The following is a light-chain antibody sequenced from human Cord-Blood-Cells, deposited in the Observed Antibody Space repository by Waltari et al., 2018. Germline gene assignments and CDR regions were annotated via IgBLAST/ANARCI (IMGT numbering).Light chain of an antibody. V-gene: IGLV1-47*01. Sequence: QSVLTQPPSASGTPGQRVTISCSGSSSNIGSNYVYWYQQLPGTAPKLLIYRNHQRPSGVPGRFSVSKSGTSASLASSGLRSEDEADYYCAAWDDSLSGPVFGGGTKLTVL. CDR2: RNH. J-gene: IGLJ3*02. CDR3: AAWDDSLSGPV. CDR1: SSNIGSNY.